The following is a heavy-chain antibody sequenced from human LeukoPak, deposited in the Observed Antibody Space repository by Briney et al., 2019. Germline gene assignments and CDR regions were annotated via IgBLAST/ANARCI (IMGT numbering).Heavy chain of an antibody. Sequence: PSGGTLRLSCAASGFTFSSYGMSWVRQAPGKGLEWVSAISGSGGSTYYADSVKGRFTISRDNAKNTLYLQMNSLRAEDTAVYYCARRTNLPYSNPFDPWGQGTLVTVSS. CDR1: GFTFSSYG. CDR3: ARRTNLPYSNPFDP. J-gene: IGHJ5*02. CDR2: ISGSGGST. D-gene: IGHD4-11*01. V-gene: IGHV3-23*01.